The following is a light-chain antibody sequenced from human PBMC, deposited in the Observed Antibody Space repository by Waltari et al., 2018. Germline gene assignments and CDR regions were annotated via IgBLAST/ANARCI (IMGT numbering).Light chain of an antibody. Sequence: QLVLTQSPSASASLGASVKLTCTLSSGHSSNIIAWLQQQPGKGPRYLMQVNSDGSHRKGDEIPIRFSGSSAGAERYLTISSRQSEDEADYYCETGGHGTWVFGGGTKLTVL. V-gene: IGLV4-69*01. J-gene: IGLJ3*02. CDR1: SGHSSNI. CDR2: VNSDGSH. CDR3: ETGGHGTWV.